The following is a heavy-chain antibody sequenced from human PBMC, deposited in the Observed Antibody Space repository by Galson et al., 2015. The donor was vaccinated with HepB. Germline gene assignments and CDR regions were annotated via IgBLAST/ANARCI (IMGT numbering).Heavy chain of an antibody. V-gene: IGHV3-7*05. J-gene: IGHJ6*02. Sequence: SLRLSCAASEFILSMYWMNWVRQAPGKGLEWVANITEDGSEKNYVDSVKGRFTISRDNAKNSLYLQMNSLRPEDTAISYCARVKRGEWYSFYYYGMDVWGQGTTVTVSS. D-gene: IGHD3-10*01. CDR3: ARVKRGEWYSFYYYGMDV. CDR2: ITEDGSEK. CDR1: EFILSMYW.